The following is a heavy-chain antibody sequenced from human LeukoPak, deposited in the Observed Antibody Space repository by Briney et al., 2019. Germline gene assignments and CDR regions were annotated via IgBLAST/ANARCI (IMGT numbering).Heavy chain of an antibody. CDR2: ISGSGGST. Sequence: GGSLRLSCAASGFTFSSYGMHWVRQAPGKGLEWVSAISGSGGSTYYAHSLKGRFTISRDNSKNTLYLQMNRLRAEDTAVYYCAKVMWGYDSSGYYYRYFDYWGQGTLVTVSS. D-gene: IGHD3-22*01. CDR3: AKVMWGYDSSGYYYRYFDY. CDR1: GFTFSSYG. J-gene: IGHJ4*02. V-gene: IGHV3-23*01.